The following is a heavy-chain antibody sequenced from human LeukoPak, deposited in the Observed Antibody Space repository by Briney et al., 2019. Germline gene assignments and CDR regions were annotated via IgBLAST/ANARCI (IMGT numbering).Heavy chain of an antibody. V-gene: IGHV3-48*02. CDR1: GFTFSSYS. CDR3: VRDPDALDY. J-gene: IGHJ4*02. Sequence: GGSLRLSCAASGFTFSSYSMNLVRQAPGKGLEWVSYIRSSGSPTYYADSVEGRFTISRDNAKNSLYLQMNRLRDEDTAVYYCVRDPDALDYWGPGTLVTVSS. CDR2: IRSSGSPT.